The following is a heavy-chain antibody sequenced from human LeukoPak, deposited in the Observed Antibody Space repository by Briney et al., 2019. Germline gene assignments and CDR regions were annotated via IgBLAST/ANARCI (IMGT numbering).Heavy chain of an antibody. J-gene: IGHJ4*02. CDR1: GGSINTFY. D-gene: IGHD3-10*01. CDR2: IYYGGIT. Sequence: SETLSLTCAVSGGSINTFYWSWIRQPPGKGLEWIAYIYYGGITYSNPSLKGRVTISADTPKNQFSLKLTSVTAADPGVYYCARSSVSGTYSGGYWGQGILVTVSS. V-gene: IGHV4-59*08. CDR3: ARSSVSGTYSGGY.